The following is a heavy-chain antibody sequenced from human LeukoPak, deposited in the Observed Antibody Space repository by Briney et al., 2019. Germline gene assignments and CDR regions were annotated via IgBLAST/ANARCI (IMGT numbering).Heavy chain of an antibody. CDR3: AIPFRASRFDY. Sequence: PSETLSLTCTVSGGSISSSGYYWSWIRQPPGKGLEWIGEINHSGSTNYNPSLKSRVTISVDTSKNQFSLKLSSVTAADTAVYYCAIPFRASRFDYWGQGTLVTVSS. V-gene: IGHV4-39*07. CDR2: INHSGST. CDR1: GGSISSSGYY. J-gene: IGHJ4*02.